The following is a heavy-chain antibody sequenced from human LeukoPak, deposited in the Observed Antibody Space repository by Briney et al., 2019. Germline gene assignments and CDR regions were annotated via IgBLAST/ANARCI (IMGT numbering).Heavy chain of an antibody. CDR2: IYYSGST. V-gene: IGHV4-59*08. CDR3: ARLYGSGSAQFDY. CDR1: GGSIRGYY. D-gene: IGHD3-10*01. Sequence: SETLSLTCTVSGGSIRGYYWSWIRQPPGKGLDWIGYIYYSGSTHYNPSLKSRVTISVDTSKNQYSLKLSSVTAADTAVYYCARLYGSGSAQFDYWGQGTLVTVSS. J-gene: IGHJ4*02.